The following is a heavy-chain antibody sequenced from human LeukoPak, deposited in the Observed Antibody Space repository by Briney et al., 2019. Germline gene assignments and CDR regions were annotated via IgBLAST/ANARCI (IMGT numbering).Heavy chain of an antibody. V-gene: IGHV1-18*01. Sequence: ASVKVSCMASGYTFTSYGISWVRQAPGQGLEWMGWISAYNGNTNYAQKLQGRVTMTTDKSTSTAYMELRSLSSDDTAVYYCARDEGVLTGYDFDYWGQGTLVTVSS. J-gene: IGHJ4*02. CDR2: ISAYNGNT. CDR3: ARDEGVLTGYDFDY. CDR1: GYTFTSYG. D-gene: IGHD3-9*01.